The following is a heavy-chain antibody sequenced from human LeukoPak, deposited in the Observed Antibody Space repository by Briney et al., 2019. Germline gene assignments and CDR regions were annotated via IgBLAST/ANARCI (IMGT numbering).Heavy chain of an antibody. CDR1: GYTFTGYY. CDR3: ARESAMVRGVIITPLYYGMDV. D-gene: IGHD3-10*01. CDR2: INPNSGGT. Sequence: GASVKVSCKVSGYTFTGYYMHWVRQAPGQGLEWMGWINPNSGGTNYAQKFQGWVTMARDTSISTAYMELSRLRSDDTAVYYCARESAMVRGVIITPLYYGMDVWGQGTTVTVSS. V-gene: IGHV1-2*04. J-gene: IGHJ6*02.